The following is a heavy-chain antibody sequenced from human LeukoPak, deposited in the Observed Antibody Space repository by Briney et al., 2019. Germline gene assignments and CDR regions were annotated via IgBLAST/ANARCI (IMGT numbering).Heavy chain of an antibody. Sequence: KPSETLSLTCAVYGGSFSGNYWSWIRQPPGKNLEWIGEINHSGSTNYNPSLKSRVTISLDTSKNQFSLKLHSVTAADTAVYYCTRSEPPCPFDSWGQGTLVTVSS. CDR1: GGSFSGNY. J-gene: IGHJ4*02. V-gene: IGHV4-34*01. CDR2: INHSGST. CDR3: TRSEPPCPFDS.